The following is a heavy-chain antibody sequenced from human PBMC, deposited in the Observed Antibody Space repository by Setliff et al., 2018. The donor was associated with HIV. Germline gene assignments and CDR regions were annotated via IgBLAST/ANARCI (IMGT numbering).Heavy chain of an antibody. V-gene: IGHV3-74*01. CDR1: GFTFNNSHW. J-gene: IGHJ4*02. CDR3: HSGYDSEEQSYFDY. D-gene: IGHD5-12*01. Sequence: GGSLRLSCAASGFTFNNSHWMHWVRQAPGKGLMWVSHISDDGTSTSYADSVKGRFIMSRDIAKNTLYLQMHDLRAEDTGVYYCHSGYDSEEQSYFDYWGQGTLVTVSS. CDR2: ISDDGTST.